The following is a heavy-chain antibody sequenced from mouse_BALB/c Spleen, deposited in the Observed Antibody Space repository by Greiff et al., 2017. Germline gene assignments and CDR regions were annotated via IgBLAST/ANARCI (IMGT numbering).Heavy chain of an antibody. CDR3: ARGGKVDAMDY. J-gene: IGHJ4*01. D-gene: IGHD1-1*01. CDR1: GFTFSSYA. CDR2: ISSGGST. Sequence: DVKLVESGGGLVKPGGSLKLSCAASGFTFSSYAMSWVRQTPEKRLEWVASISSGGSTYYPDSVKGRFTISRDNARNILYLQMSSLRSEDTAMYYCARGGKVDAMDYWGQGTSVTVSS. V-gene: IGHV5-6-5*01.